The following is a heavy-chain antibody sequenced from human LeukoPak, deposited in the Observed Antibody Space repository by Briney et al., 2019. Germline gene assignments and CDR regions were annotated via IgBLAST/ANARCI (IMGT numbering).Heavy chain of an antibody. D-gene: IGHD1-1*01. CDR3: ARAGLERSFDY. J-gene: IGHJ4*02. CDR2: INHSGST. V-gene: IGHV4-34*01. Sequence: LRLSCAASGFTFSDYYWSWIRQPPGKGLEWIGEINHSGSTNYNPSLKSRVTISVDTSKNQFSLKLSSVTAADTAVYYCARAGLERSFDYWGQGTLVTVSS. CDR1: GFTFSDYY.